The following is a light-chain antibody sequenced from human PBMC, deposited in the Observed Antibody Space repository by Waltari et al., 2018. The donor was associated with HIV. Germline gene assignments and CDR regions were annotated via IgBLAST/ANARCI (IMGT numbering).Light chain of an antibody. J-gene: IGLJ3*02. V-gene: IGLV1-47*01. CDR2: RNN. CDR3: AAWDDSLREV. Sequence: QSVLTQPPSASGTPGHSATISCSGSSSNIGSNFVYWYQHLPGAAPKLLIYRNNPRPSVVPDRFSGSKSGTSASLAISGLRSEDEADYYCAAWDDSLREVFGGGTKLTVV. CDR1: SSNIGSNF.